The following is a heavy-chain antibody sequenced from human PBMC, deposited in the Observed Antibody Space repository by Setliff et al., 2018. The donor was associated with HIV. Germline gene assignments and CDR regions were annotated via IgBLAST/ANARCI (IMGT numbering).Heavy chain of an antibody. CDR1: GGSISSFY. CDR3: ARQGLVLVPASIDWRLPPSPIDY. J-gene: IGHJ4*02. V-gene: IGHV4-59*08. CDR2: IYYSGST. Sequence: PSETLSLTCTVSGGSISSFYWTWIRQPPGKGLEWIGYIYYSGSTHYNPSLQSRVTISVDKSKSQFSLKLNSVTAADTAVYYCARQGLVLVPASIDWRLPPSPIDYWGQGALVTVSS. D-gene: IGHD2-2*01.